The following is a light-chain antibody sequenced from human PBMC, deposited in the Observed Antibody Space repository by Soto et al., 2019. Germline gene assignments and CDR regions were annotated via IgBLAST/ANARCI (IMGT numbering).Light chain of an antibody. CDR1: SSDVGGYNY. CDR3: SSYTSTSTLVI. V-gene: IGLV2-14*03. CDR2: DVS. J-gene: IGLJ2*01. Sequence: QSALTQPASVSGSPGQSITISCTGTSSDVGGYNYVAWYQHHPGKAPKVMIYDVSNRPSGVSNRFSGSKSGNTASLTISGLQAEDEAEYYCSSYTSTSTLVIFGGGTKVTVL.